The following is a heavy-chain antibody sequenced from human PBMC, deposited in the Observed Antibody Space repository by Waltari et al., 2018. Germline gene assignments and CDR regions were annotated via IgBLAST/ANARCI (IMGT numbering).Heavy chain of an antibody. CDR3: ANINRAVLGAYNY. CDR2: VFYSGRT. J-gene: IGHJ4*02. V-gene: IGHV4-4*02. Sequence: QVHLEESGPRLVKPSGTLSLTCAVSGVSISASNWWTWVRQPPGKGLEYIGEVFYSGRTQYNPSLKNRVTISVDKSRNNFSLQRTSVTAADTAVYFCANINRAVLGAYNYWGQGILVSVSS. CDR1: GVSISASNW. D-gene: IGHD2-21*01.